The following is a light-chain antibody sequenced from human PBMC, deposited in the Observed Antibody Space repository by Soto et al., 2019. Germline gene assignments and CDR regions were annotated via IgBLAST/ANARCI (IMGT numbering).Light chain of an antibody. CDR3: SAWDDVLSGVE. J-gene: IGLJ3*02. CDR2: RDN. Sequence: QSVLTQPPSVSETPGQSVTISCSGSNSNIKNNFVNWYQQLPETAPRLLIYRDNQRPPGVPDRFSGSRSGTSASLAISGLRSEDEAVYYCSAWDDVLSGVEFGGGTKLTVL. V-gene: IGLV1-47*01. CDR1: NSNIKNNF.